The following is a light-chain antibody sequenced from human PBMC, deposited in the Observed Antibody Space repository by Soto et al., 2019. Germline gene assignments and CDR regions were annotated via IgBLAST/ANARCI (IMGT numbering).Light chain of an antibody. CDR2: DTS. CDR1: QYINTR. CDR3: QQRSNWPRT. J-gene: IGKJ5*01. Sequence: EMVLTQSPATLSSFPGDRVTLSCRASQYINTRLAWYQQKRGQAPRLLIYDTSTRATGIPARFSASGSGTDFTLTISSLEPEDFAVYYCQQRSNWPRTFGQGTRLEIK. V-gene: IGKV3-11*01.